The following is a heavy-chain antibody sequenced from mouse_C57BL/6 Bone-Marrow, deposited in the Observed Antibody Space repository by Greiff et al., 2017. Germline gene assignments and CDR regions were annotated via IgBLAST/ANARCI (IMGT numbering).Heavy chain of an antibody. D-gene: IGHD4-1*01. J-gene: IGHJ2*01. V-gene: IGHV1-76*01. CDR1: GYTFTDYY. CDR2: IYPGSGNT. Sequence: VQLQQSGAELVRPGASVKLSCKASGYTFTDYYINWVKQRPGQGLEWIARIYPGSGNTYYNEKFKGKATLTAEKSSSTAYMQLSSLTSEDSAVYFCARKTGTGFDYWGQGTTLTVSS. CDR3: ARKTGTGFDY.